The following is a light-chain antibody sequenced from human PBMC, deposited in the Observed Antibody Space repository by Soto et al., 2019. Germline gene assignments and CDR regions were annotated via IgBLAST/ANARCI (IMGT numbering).Light chain of an antibody. Sequence: QSALTQPASVCGSPGQSITISCTGTSSDVGAYNYVSWYQQHPGKAPKLMIYDVNTRPSGVSDRFSGSKSGNTASLTISGLQAEDEADYYCNSYTSSHSLEVFGGGTKLTVL. J-gene: IGLJ2*01. CDR3: NSYTSSHSLEV. V-gene: IGLV2-14*03. CDR2: DVN. CDR1: SSDVGAYNY.